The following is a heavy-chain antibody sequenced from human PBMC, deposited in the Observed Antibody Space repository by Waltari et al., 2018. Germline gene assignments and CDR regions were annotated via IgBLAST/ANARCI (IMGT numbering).Heavy chain of an antibody. Sequence: QVQLQQWGAGLLKPSETLSLTCAAYGGSFSGYYWSWIRQPPGKGLEWIGEINHSGSTNYNPSLKSRVTISVDTSKNQFSLKLSSVTAADTAVYYCARGRKQWLNPTPFDYWGQGTLVTVSS. CDR2: INHSGST. CDR3: ARGRKQWLNPTPFDY. CDR1: GGSFSGYY. D-gene: IGHD6-19*01. V-gene: IGHV4-34*01. J-gene: IGHJ4*02.